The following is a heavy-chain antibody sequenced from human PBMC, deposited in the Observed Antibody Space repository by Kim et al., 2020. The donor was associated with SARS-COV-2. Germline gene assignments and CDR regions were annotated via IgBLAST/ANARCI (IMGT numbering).Heavy chain of an antibody. Sequence: KYYGDSVNGRFTVSRDNAKNSLYLQMDGLRAEDTAVYYCARAEGLAAIDYWGQGSLVVVSS. CDR2: K. D-gene: IGHD6-25*01. J-gene: IGHJ4*02. V-gene: IGHV3-11*01. CDR3: ARAEGLAAIDY.